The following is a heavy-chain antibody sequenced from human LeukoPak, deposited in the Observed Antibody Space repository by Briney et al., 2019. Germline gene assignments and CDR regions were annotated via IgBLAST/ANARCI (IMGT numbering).Heavy chain of an antibody. Sequence: GGSLRLPCAASGFTFSSYTMSWVRQAPGKGLEWVSAITASGGATSYADSVKGRFTISRDNSKNTLYLQMNILRAEDTAVYYCAKWPEGLRTFDHWGQGTLVTVSS. CDR2: ITASGGAT. CDR1: GFTFSSYT. D-gene: IGHD5/OR15-5a*01. V-gene: IGHV3-23*01. J-gene: IGHJ4*02. CDR3: AKWPEGLRTFDH.